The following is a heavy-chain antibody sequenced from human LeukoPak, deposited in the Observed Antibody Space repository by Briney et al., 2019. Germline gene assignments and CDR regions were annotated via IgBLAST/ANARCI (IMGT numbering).Heavy chain of an antibody. CDR2: ISSSSSYI. CDR3: ARAKRGLEWFGPFDY. D-gene: IGHD3-3*01. CDR1: GFAFSSYS. V-gene: IGHV3-21*01. Sequence: PGGSLRLSCAASGFAFSSYSMNCGRQAPGHGLESFSSISSSSSYIYYADSVKGRFTISRDNAKNSLYLQMNSLRAEDTAVYYCARAKRGLEWFGPFDYWGQGTLVTVSS. J-gene: IGHJ4*02.